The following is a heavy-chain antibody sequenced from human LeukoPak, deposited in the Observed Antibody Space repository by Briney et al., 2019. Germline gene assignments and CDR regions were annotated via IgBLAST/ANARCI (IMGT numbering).Heavy chain of an antibody. Sequence: GGSLRLSCAVSGFTVSNNYMSWVRQAPGKGLEWVSHIYSGGDIYHADSVKGRFTISRDHSKNTVYLQMNNLRVEDTAVYYCARNTGLWWGQGTLVTVSS. CDR3: ARNTGLW. J-gene: IGHJ4*02. D-gene: IGHD2-21*01. CDR1: GFTVSNNY. V-gene: IGHV3-53*01. CDR2: IYSGGDI.